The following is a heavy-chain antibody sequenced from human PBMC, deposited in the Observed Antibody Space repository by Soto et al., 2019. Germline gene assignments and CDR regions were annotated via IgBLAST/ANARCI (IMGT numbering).Heavy chain of an antibody. CDR2: ISGSGGST. CDR1: GFTFSSYA. Sequence: EVQLLESGGGLVQPGGSLRLSCAASGFTFSSYAMSRVRQAPGKGLEWVSAISGSGGSTYYADSVKGRFTISRDNSKNTLYLQMNSLRAEETAVYYCAKLVRGIAVMVHYYYYYGMDVWGQGTTVTVSS. J-gene: IGHJ6*02. D-gene: IGHD6-19*01. V-gene: IGHV3-23*01. CDR3: AKLVRGIAVMVHYYYYYGMDV.